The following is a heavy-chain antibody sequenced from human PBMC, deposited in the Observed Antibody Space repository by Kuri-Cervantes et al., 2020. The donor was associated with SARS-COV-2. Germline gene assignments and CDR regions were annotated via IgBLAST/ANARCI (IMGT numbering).Heavy chain of an antibody. D-gene: IGHD3-3*01. CDR3: ARGEYDFWSGYYRSTYFDY. CDR1: GVSVSNGTYS. V-gene: IGHV4-61*02. J-gene: IGHJ4*02. CDR2: IYTSGST. Sequence: SETLSLTCAVSGVSVSNGTYSWGWLQQPAGKGLEWIGRIYTSGSTNYNPSLKSRVTISVDTSKNQYSLKLSSVTAADTAVYYCARGEYDFWSGYYRSTYFDYWGQGTLVTVSS.